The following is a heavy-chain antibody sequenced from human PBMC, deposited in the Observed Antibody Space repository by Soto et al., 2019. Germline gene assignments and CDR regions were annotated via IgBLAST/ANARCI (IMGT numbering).Heavy chain of an antibody. CDR3: ARRGHGGLDL. J-gene: IGHJ5*02. V-gene: IGHV1-69*13. D-gene: IGHD3-16*01. CDR1: GGSFSTYT. CDR2: IIPIYVSA. Sequence: ASVKVSCKASGGSFSTYTLNWVRQAPGQGLEWMGGIIPIYVSANYAQKFQGRVTITADESTSTIYLELSGLRSDDTAIYYCARRGHGGLDLWGQGXLVTVSS.